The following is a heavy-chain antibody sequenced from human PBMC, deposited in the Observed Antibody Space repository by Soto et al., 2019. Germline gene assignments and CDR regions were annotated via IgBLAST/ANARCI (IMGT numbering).Heavy chain of an antibody. CDR2: ISHTGST. D-gene: IGHD3-10*01. V-gene: IGHV4-4*02. Sequence: QVQLRESGPGLVKPSGTLSLTCAVSGGSVSSSNRWSWVRQPPKKGLEWIGEISHTGSTIYNPSLRIFVTISLDKSKNECSLLLRSVTAADTVVYYCERVVPVINYFFISGSKRKEEFDYWGQGTLVTVSS. CDR3: ERVVPVINYFFISGSKRKEEFDY. CDR1: GGSVSSSNR. J-gene: IGHJ4*02.